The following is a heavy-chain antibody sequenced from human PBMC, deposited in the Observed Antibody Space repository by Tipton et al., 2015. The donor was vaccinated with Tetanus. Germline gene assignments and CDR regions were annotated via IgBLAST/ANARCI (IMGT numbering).Heavy chain of an antibody. D-gene: IGHD3-9*01. CDR2: INHSGST. CDR3: ARGRRITIFWGPFDY. V-gene: IGHV4-34*01. J-gene: IGHJ4*02. Sequence: LRLSCAVYGGSFSGYYWSWIRQPPGKGLEWIGEINHSGSTNYNPSLKSRVTISVDTSKNQFSLKLSSVTAADTAVYYCARGRRITIFWGPFDYWGQGTLVTVSS. CDR1: GGSFSGYY.